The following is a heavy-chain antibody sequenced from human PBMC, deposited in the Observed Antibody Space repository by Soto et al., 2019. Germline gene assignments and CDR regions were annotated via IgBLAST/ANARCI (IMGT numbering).Heavy chain of an antibody. D-gene: IGHD6-13*01. J-gene: IGHJ4*02. Sequence: GESLKISCKGSGYSFTSYWISWVRQMPGKGLEWMGRIDPSDSYTNYSPSFQGHVTISADKSIGTAYLQWSSLKASDTAMYYCARHGSGYSSSSYFDYWGQGTMVTVSS. CDR2: IDPSDSYT. CDR3: ARHGSGYSSSSYFDY. V-gene: IGHV5-10-1*01. CDR1: GYSFTSYW.